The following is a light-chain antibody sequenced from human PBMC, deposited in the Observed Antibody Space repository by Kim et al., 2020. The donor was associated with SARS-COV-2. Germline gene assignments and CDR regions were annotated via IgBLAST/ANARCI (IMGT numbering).Light chain of an antibody. V-gene: IGKV1-9*01. CDR1: QGISSY. CDR2: GAS. Sequence: ASVGDRVTITCRASQGISSYLAWYQQKPGKAPKLLIYGASTLQSGVSSRFSGSGSGTDFTLTISSLQPEDSATYYCQQLDGYPLTFGGGTKVDIK. CDR3: QQLDGYPLT. J-gene: IGKJ4*01.